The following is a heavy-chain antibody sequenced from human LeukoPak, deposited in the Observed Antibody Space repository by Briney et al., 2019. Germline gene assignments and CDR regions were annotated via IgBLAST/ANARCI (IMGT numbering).Heavy chain of an antibody. J-gene: IGHJ3*02. V-gene: IGHV3-21*01. Sequence: GGSLRLSCAASGFTFSSYSMNWVRQAPGKRLEWVSSISSRSNYIYYADSVKGRFTISRDNAKNSLDLQMNSLRAEDTAVYYCAREIIAAAVYDAFDIWGQGTMVTVSS. CDR1: GFTFSSYS. D-gene: IGHD6-25*01. CDR2: ISSRSNYI. CDR3: AREIIAAAVYDAFDI.